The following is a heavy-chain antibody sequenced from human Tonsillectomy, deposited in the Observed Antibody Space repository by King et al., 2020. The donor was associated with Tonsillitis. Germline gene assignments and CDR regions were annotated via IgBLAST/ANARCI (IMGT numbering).Heavy chain of an antibody. V-gene: IGHV3-11*05. CDR1: GFTFSDYY. D-gene: IGHD2/OR15-2a*01. J-gene: IGHJ5*02. Sequence: QLVQSGGGLVKPGGSLRLSCAASGFTFSDYYMSWIRQAPGKGLEWVSYISSSSSYTNYADSVKGRFTISRDNAKNSLYPQMNSLRAEDTAVYYCAREGIDNNWFDPWGQGTLVTVSS. CDR2: ISSSSSYT. CDR3: AREGIDNNWFDP.